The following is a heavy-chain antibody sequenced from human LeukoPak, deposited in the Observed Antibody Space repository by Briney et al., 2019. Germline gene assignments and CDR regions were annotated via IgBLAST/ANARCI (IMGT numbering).Heavy chain of an antibody. CDR2: IHHSGTT. Sequence: SETLSLTCTVSGGSVSRGSYYWSWTRQPPGKGLEWIGYIHHSGTTNYSPSLKSRVTISVDASKNQFSLKLSSVTAADTAVYYCARRGHRSSAWSTSLDSWGQGTLVTVSS. V-gene: IGHV4-61*01. J-gene: IGHJ4*02. CDR1: GGSVSRGSYY. CDR3: ARRGHRSSAWSTSLDS. D-gene: IGHD6-19*01.